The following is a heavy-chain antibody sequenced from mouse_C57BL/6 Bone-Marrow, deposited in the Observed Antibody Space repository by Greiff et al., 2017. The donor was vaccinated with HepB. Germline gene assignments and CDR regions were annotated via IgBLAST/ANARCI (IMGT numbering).Heavy chain of an antibody. D-gene: IGHD1-1*01. Sequence: EVQVVESGGDLVKPGGSLKLSCAASGFTFSSYGMSWVRQTPDKRLEWVATISSGGDYIYYADTVKGRFTISRDNARNTLYLQMSSLKSEDTAMYYCTREDTTVVATPYDVWGTGTTVTVSS. CDR2: ISSGGDYI. V-gene: IGHV5-6*01. CDR3: TREDTTVVATPYDV. J-gene: IGHJ1*03. CDR1: GFTFSSYG.